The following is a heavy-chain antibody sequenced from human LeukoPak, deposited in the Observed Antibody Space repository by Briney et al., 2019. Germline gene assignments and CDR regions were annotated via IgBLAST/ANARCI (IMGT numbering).Heavy chain of an antibody. CDR1: GYTFTSYY. V-gene: IGHV1-46*01. J-gene: IGHJ4*02. Sequence: GASVKVSCKASGYTFTSYYMHWVRQAPGQGLEWMGIINPSGGSTSYAQKFQGRVTMTRDTSTSTAYMELRSLRSDDTAVYYCARDSNPGGSPDDYWGQGTLVTVSS. CDR3: ARDSNPGGSPDDY. D-gene: IGHD3-16*01. CDR2: INPSGGST.